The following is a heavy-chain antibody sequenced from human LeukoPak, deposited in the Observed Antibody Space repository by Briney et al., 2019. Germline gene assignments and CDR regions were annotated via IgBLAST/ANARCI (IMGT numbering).Heavy chain of an antibody. V-gene: IGHV3-74*01. Sequence: GGSLRLSCAASGFTFSSYWMHWVRQAPGKGLVWVSRINSDGSSTSHADSVKGRFTISRDNAKNTLYLQMNSLRAEDTAVYYCARLTSGSYPYYYGMDVWGQGTTVTVSS. J-gene: IGHJ6*02. CDR3: ARLTSGSYPYYYGMDV. D-gene: IGHD1-26*01. CDR1: GFTFSSYW. CDR2: INSDGSST.